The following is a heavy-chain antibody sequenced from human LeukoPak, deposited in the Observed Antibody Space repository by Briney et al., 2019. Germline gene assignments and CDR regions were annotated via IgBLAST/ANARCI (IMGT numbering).Heavy chain of an antibody. V-gene: IGHV3-30-3*01. CDR1: GFTFSSYW. D-gene: IGHD6-19*01. CDR3: ARDRAVALDWAFDI. J-gene: IGHJ3*02. CDR2: ISYDGSNK. Sequence: GGSLRLSCAASGFTFSSYWMNWVRQAPGKGLEWVALISYDGSNKYYADSVKGRFTISRDDSKNTLYLQMNSLRAEDTAVYYCARDRAVALDWAFDIWGQGTMVTVSS.